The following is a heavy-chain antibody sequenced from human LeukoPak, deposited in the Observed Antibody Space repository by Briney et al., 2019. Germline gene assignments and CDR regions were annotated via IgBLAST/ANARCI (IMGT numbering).Heavy chain of an antibody. CDR3: AREARERGYSGYDDY. J-gene: IGHJ4*02. CDR1: GGTFSSYA. CDR2: IIPILGTA. Sequence: SVKVSCKASGGTFSSYAISWVRQAPGQGLEWMGRIIPILGTANYAQKFQGRVTITTDESTSTAYMELSSLRSEDTAVYYCAREARERGYSGYDDYWGQGTLVTVSS. V-gene: IGHV1-69*11. D-gene: IGHD5-12*01.